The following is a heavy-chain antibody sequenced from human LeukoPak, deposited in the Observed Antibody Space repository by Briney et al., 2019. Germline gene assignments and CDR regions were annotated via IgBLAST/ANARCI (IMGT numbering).Heavy chain of an antibody. Sequence: GGSLRLSCAASGFTFSAYAVNWVRQAPGKGLEWVSTISGSGGSTYYADSVKGRFTISRDNSKNTLYLQMSSLRAEDTAVYYCAKDRGRYYDSSGYYWGYYFDSWGQGILVTVST. V-gene: IGHV3-23*01. CDR3: AKDRGRYYDSSGYYWGYYFDS. CDR2: ISGSGGST. CDR1: GFTFSAYA. D-gene: IGHD3-22*01. J-gene: IGHJ4*02.